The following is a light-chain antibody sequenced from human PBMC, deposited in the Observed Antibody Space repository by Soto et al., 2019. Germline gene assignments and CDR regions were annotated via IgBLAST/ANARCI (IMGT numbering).Light chain of an antibody. V-gene: IGLV2-14*01. J-gene: IGLJ2*01. CDR1: TSDVGGYNY. CDR3: SSYTGISGLDIV. Sequence: QSVLTLPASVSGSPGQSITISCTGTTSDVGGYNYVSWYQQLPGNAPKLIIYEVNHRPSGVSNRFSGSKSGSTASLTISRLQGEDEAHYYCSSYTGISGLDIVFGGGTKLTVL. CDR2: EVN.